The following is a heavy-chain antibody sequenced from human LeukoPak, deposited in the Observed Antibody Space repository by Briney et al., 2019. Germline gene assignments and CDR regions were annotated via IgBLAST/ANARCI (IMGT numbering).Heavy chain of an antibody. CDR2: INPYSGGT. V-gene: IGHV1-2*02. CDR1: GYSFTGYF. CDR3: ARVRDGGSYFIY. Sequence: ASVKVSCKASGYSFTGYFMHWVRQAPGQGLEWMGRINPYSGGTNYAQRFQGRVTMTTDTSISTAYMELSSLRSDDTAVYYCARVRDGGSYFIYWGQGTLVTVSS. J-gene: IGHJ4*02. D-gene: IGHD1-26*01.